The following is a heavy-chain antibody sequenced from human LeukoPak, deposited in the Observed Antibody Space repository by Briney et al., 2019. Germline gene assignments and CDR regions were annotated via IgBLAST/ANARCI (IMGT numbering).Heavy chain of an antibody. CDR2: IIPIFGTA. CDR3: ARDRYYGGTYYYYGMDV. J-gene: IGHJ6*02. D-gene: IGHD4-23*01. V-gene: IGHV1-69*01. Sequence: ASVKVSCKASGGTFSSYAISWVRQAPGQGLEWMGGIIPIFGTANYAQKFQGRVTITADESTSTAYMELSSLRSEDTAVYYCARDRYYGGTYYYYGMDVWGQGTTVTVSS. CDR1: GGTFSSYA.